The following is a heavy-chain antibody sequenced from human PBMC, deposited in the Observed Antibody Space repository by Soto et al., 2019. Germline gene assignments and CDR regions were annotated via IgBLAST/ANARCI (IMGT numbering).Heavy chain of an antibody. D-gene: IGHD2-8*01. J-gene: IGHJ6*02. Sequence: QGNLVQSGAEVKKPGASVKVSCKASGYTFTRYGISWVRQAPGQGLEWMGWISGYNGDTNYAQKFQGRVTMTIDTSTTTVYMELRSLTSDDTAVYYCAKNGQPPYYYYGMEVWGQGTTVTVSS. CDR3: AKNGQPPYYYYGMEV. CDR2: ISGYNGDT. CDR1: GYTFTRYG. V-gene: IGHV1-18*01.